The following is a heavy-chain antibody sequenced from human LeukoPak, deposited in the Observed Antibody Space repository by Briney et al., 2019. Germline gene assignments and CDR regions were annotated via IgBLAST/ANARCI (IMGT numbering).Heavy chain of an antibody. Sequence: RASVKVSCKTSGYTFTGYYIHWVRQAPGQGLEWMGRMHPNSGDTNYAQKFQGRVTMTRDTSISTAYMELSRLRSDDTAAYYCARDGGYSYGLYYFDYWGQGTLVTVSS. V-gene: IGHV1-2*06. CDR1: GYTFTGYY. D-gene: IGHD5-18*01. CDR2: MHPNSGDT. CDR3: ARDGGYSYGLYYFDY. J-gene: IGHJ4*02.